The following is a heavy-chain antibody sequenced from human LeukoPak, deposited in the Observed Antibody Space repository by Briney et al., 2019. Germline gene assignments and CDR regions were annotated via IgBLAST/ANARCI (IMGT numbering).Heavy chain of an antibody. CDR2: IYTRGNT. D-gene: IGHD2-15*01. V-gene: IGHV4-4*07. CDR3: ARGYCSGGSWYSFDY. Sequence: SETLSLTCSVSGGSFIGYYWSWIRQPDGKGLEWIGRIYTRGNTNYNPSLKSRVTMSVDTSKNQFSLKLSSVTAADTAVYYCARGYCSGGSWYSFDYWGQGTLLTVSS. CDR1: GGSFIGYY. J-gene: IGHJ4*02.